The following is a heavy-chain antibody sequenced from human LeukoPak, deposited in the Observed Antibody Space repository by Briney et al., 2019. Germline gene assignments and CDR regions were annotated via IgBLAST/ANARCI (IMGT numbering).Heavy chain of an antibody. CDR2: ISGSSNYI. D-gene: IGHD6-19*01. CDR1: GFTFSDYS. V-gene: IGHV3-21*01. J-gene: IGHJ4*02. CDR3: AREPSGWYLDY. Sequence: GGSLRLSCAASGFTFSDYSMNWVRQAPGKGLEWVSYISGSSNYIYYADSVKGRFTISRDNAKTSLYLQMNSVRAEDTAVYYCAREPSGWYLDYWGQGTLVTVSS.